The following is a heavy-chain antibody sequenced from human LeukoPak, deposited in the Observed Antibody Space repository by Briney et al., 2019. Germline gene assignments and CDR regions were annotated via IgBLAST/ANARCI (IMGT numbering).Heavy chain of an antibody. J-gene: IGHJ4*02. V-gene: IGHV3-30*18. CDR2: ISYDGSNK. CDR3: AKDLGATHYFDY. Sequence: GRSLRLSCAASGFTFSSCGMHWVRQAPGKGLEWVAVISYDGSNKYYADSVKGRFTISRDNSKNTLYLQMNSLRAEDTAVYYCAKDLGATHYFDYWGQGTLVTVSS. CDR1: GFTFSSCG. D-gene: IGHD1-26*01.